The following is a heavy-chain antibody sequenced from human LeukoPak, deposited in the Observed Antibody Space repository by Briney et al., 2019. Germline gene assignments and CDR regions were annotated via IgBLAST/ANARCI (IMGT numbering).Heavy chain of an antibody. V-gene: IGHV4-4*02. Sequence: TAGTLSLTCAVSGGSISSSNWWSWVRQPPGEGLEWIGEIYHSGSTNYNLSLKSRVTISVDKSKNQFSLKLSSVTAADTAVYYCATGGGNFPFDYWGQGTLVTVSS. CDR2: IYHSGST. CDR1: GGSISSSNW. J-gene: IGHJ4*02. CDR3: ATGGGNFPFDY. D-gene: IGHD4-23*01.